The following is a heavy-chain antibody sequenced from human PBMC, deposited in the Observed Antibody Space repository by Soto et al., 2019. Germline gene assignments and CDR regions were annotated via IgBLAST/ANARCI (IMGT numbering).Heavy chain of an antibody. V-gene: IGHV4-61*08. Sequence: QVQLQESGPGLGKPSETLSLTCTVSVSGDSVSTGVHYWSRIRQPPGKGLEWIGYIYYSGSTNYNPSLESRVTISVDTSKNQFSLKLTSVTAADTAVYYCARGYYTSWYWFDRWGRGTLVTVSS. CDR2: IYYSGST. J-gene: IGHJ2*01. CDR1: GDSVSTGVHY. D-gene: IGHD6-13*01. CDR3: ARGYYTSWYWFDR.